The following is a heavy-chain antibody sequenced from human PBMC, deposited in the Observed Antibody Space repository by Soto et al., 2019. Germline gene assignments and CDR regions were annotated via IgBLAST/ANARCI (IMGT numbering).Heavy chain of an antibody. CDR2: ISAYNGNT. V-gene: IGHV1-18*01. D-gene: IGHD3-3*01. CDR1: GYTFTSYG. J-gene: IGHJ3*02. CDR3: ARVTVTIFGVAPTDAFDI. Sequence: QVQLVQSGAEVKKPGASVKVSCKASGYTFTSYGISWVRQAPGQGLEWMGWISAYNGNTNYAQKLQGRVTMTTDTATSTADMELRSLRSDDTAVYYCARVTVTIFGVAPTDAFDIWGQGTMVTVSS.